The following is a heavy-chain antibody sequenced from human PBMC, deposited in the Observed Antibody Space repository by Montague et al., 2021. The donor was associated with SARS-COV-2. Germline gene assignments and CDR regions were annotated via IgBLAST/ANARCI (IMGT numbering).Heavy chain of an antibody. Sequence: SLRLSCAASGFTFSSYDMHWVRQATGKGLKWVSAIGTAGDTYYPGSVKGRFTISRENAKNSLYLQMNSLRAGDTAVYYCARGGFRDSSGWENDAFDIWGQGTMVTVSS. D-gene: IGHD3-22*01. CDR3: ARGGFRDSSGWENDAFDI. J-gene: IGHJ3*02. CDR2: IGTAGDT. CDR1: GFTFSSYD. V-gene: IGHV3-13*01.